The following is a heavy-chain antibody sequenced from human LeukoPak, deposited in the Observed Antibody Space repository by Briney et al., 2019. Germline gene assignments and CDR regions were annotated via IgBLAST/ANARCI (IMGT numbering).Heavy chain of an antibody. J-gene: IGHJ4*02. Sequence: GRSPRLSCAASGFTFSSYAMHWVRQAPGKGLEWVAVISYDGSNKYYADSVKGRFTISRDNSKNTLYLQMNSLRAEDTAVYYCARFSSSGWYFDYWGQGTLVTVSS. CDR3: ARFSSSGWYFDY. CDR1: GFTFSSYA. CDR2: ISYDGSNK. D-gene: IGHD6-19*01. V-gene: IGHV3-30*04.